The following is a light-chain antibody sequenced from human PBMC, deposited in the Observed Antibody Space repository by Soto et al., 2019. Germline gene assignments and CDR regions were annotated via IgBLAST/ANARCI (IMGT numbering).Light chain of an antibody. CDR1: QSAISN. V-gene: IGKV3-11*01. CDR2: DAS. CDR3: QQRSNWPTIT. Sequence: EIVLTQSPGTLSVSPGERVTLSCRASQSAISNLAWYQQKPCHTPRLIIYDASTRATGIPARFSGSGSGTDFTLTISSLEPEDFAVYYGQQRSNWPTITFGQGTQLEIK. J-gene: IGKJ5*01.